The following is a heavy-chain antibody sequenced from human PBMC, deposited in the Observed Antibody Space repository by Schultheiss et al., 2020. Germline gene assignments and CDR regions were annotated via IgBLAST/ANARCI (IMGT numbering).Heavy chain of an antibody. J-gene: IGHJ4*02. CDR2: ISWNSGSI. D-gene: IGHD3-16*01. CDR3: AKATGDYYFDY. CDR1: GFTFDDYA. V-gene: IGHV3-9*01. Sequence: GGSLRLSCAASGFTFDDYAMHWVRQAPGKGLEWVSGISWNSGSIGYADSVKGRFTISRDNAKNSLYLQKNSLRAEDTALYYCAKATGDYYFDYWGQGTLVNGYS.